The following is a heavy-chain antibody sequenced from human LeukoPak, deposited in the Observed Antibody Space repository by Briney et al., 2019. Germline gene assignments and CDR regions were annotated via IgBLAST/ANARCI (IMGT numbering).Heavy chain of an antibody. CDR2: INPNSGGT. J-gene: IGHJ4*02. D-gene: IGHD3-16*01. V-gene: IGHV1-2*02. CDR1: GYTFTDYY. Sequence: ASVKVSCKASGYTFTDYYTHWVRLAPGQGLEWMGWINPNSGGTNYAPKFQGKITMTRDTSIITAYMELSRLRSDDTAIYYCARDPAGPGGFNYWGQGTLVTVSS. CDR3: ARDPAGPGGFNY.